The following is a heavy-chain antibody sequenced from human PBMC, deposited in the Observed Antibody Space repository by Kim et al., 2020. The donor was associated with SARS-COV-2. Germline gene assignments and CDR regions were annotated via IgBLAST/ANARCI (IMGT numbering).Heavy chain of an antibody. CDR3: ARVSRNDDYGDYWFDP. D-gene: IGHD4-17*01. V-gene: IGHV4-59*13. Sequence: SETLSLTCTVSGGSISSYYWSWIRQPPGKGLEWIGYIYYSGSTNYNPSLKSRVTISVDTSKNQFSLKLSSVTAADTAVYYCARVSRNDDYGDYWFDPWGQGTLVTVSS. CDR1: GGSISSYY. CDR2: IYYSGST. J-gene: IGHJ5*02.